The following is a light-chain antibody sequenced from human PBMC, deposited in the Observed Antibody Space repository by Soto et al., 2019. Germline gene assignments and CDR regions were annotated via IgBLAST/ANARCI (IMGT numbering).Light chain of an antibody. CDR1: SSDVGGYNY. CDR3: CSYAGSYSYV. J-gene: IGLJ7*01. CDR2: DVS. V-gene: IGLV2-11*01. Sequence: QSVLTQPRSVSGSPGQSVTISCTGTSSDVGGYNYVSWYQQHPGEAPKLMIYDVSKRPSGVPDRFSGSKSGNRASLTISGLQAEDEADYYCCSYAGSYSYVFGTGTQLTVL.